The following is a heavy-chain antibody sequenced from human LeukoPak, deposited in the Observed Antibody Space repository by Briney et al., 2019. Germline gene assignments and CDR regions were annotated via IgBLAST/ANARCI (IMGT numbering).Heavy chain of an antibody. CDR2: ISSSSSYI. D-gene: IGHD6-13*01. J-gene: IGHJ6*02. Sequence: GGSLRLSCAASGFTFSSYSMNWVRQAPGKGLEWVSSISSSSSYIYYADSVEGRFTISRDNAKNSLYLQMNSLRAEDTAVYYCAREVEPGIAAAGTLYYYYGMDVWGQGTTVTVSS. CDR3: AREVEPGIAAAGTLYYYYGMDV. CDR1: GFTFSSYS. V-gene: IGHV3-21*01.